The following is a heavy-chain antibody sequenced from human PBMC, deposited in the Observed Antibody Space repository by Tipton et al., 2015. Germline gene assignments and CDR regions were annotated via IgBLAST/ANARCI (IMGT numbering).Heavy chain of an antibody. J-gene: IGHJ5*02. CDR3: ATLVDGYSRIP. CDR1: GGSIDSYY. Sequence: LRLSCTVSGGSIDSYYWSWIRQPPGKRLEWIGYIDFRGSTEYNPSVKSRVSISVDRSKNQFSLRLNSVTAADTAVYYCATLVDGYSRIPWGQGTRVTVSS. CDR2: IDFRGST. D-gene: IGHD5-24*01. V-gene: IGHV4-59*01.